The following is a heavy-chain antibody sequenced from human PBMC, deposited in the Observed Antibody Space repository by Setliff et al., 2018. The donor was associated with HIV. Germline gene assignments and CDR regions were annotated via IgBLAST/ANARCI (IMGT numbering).Heavy chain of an antibody. Sequence: SETLSLTCTVSGGSITTTNYYWGWVRQSPGKGLEWIGVIYYRGSAYYNLSLQSRVTLSVDTSKNSFSLHLTSVTAADTAVYFCARARGPPLPVLDFWGPVTLVTVSS. CDR2: IYYRGSA. J-gene: IGHJ4*02. CDR3: ARARGPPLPVLDF. CDR1: GGSITTTNYY. V-gene: IGHV4-39*07. D-gene: IGHD3-10*01.